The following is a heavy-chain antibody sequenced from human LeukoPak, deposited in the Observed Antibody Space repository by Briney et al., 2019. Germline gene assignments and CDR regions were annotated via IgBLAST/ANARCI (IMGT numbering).Heavy chain of an antibody. J-gene: IGHJ4*02. CDR1: GFTFSSYS. CDR3: ATPGVAARDY. Sequence: GGSLRLSCAASGFTFSSYSRNWVRQAPGKGLEWFSSISSSSSYIYYADSVKGRFTISRDNAKNSLYLQMNRLRAEDTAVYYCATPGVAARDYWGQGTLVTVSS. V-gene: IGHV3-21*01. D-gene: IGHD6-6*01. CDR2: ISSSSSYI.